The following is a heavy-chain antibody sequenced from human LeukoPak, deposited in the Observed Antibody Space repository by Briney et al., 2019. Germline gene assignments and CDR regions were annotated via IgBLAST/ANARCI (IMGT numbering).Heavy chain of an antibody. CDR2: ISAYNGNT. Sequence: ASVKVSCKASGYTFTSYGISWVRQAPGQGLEWMGWISAYNGNTNYAQKLQGRVTMTTDTSTSTAYMELRSLRSDDTAVYYCAIVLRYFDWSMDVWAKGPRSPSP. CDR1: GYTFTSYG. D-gene: IGHD3-9*01. V-gene: IGHV1-18*01. J-gene: IGHJ6*03. CDR3: AIVLRYFDWSMDV.